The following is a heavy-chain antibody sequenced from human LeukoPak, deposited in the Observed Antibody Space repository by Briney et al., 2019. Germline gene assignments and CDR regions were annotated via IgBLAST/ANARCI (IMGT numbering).Heavy chain of an antibody. V-gene: IGHV3-30*18. J-gene: IGHJ4*02. CDR1: GFTFSSYG. CDR3: AKGRDYYDSSGAFDY. CDR2: ISYDGSNK. D-gene: IGHD3-22*01. Sequence: GGSLRLSCAASGFTFSSYGMHWVRQAPGKGLEWVAVISYDGSNKYYADSVKGRFTISRDNSKNTPYLQMNSLRAEDTAVYYCAKGRDYYDSSGAFDYWGQGTLVTVSS.